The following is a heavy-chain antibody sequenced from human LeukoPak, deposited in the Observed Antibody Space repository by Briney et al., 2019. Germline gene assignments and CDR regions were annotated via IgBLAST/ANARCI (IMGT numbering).Heavy chain of an antibody. CDR3: ARRLVVPARPFYYYYYYMDV. V-gene: IGHV4-34*01. Sequence: SETLSLTCAVYGGSFSGYYWSWIRQPPGKGLEWIGEINHSGSTNYNPSLKSRVTISVDTSKNQFSLKLSSVTAADTAVYYCARRLVVPARPFYYYYYYMDVWGKGTTVTISS. CDR2: INHSGST. D-gene: IGHD2-2*01. CDR1: GGSFSGYY. J-gene: IGHJ6*03.